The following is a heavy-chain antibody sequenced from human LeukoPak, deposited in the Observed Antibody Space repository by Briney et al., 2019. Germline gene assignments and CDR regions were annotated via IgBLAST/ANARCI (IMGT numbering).Heavy chain of an antibody. CDR1: GFTFSSYA. CDR3: AKEGYGISGYLSYFDY. V-gene: IGHV3-23*01. CDR2: INWNGGST. Sequence: PGGSLRLSCAASGFTFSSYAMSWVRQVPGKGLEWVSSINWNGGSTGYGDSVKGRFAISRDNSKNTLYLQMNSLRAEDTAVYYCAKEGYGISGYLSYFDYWGQGTLVTVSS. D-gene: IGHD3-22*01. J-gene: IGHJ4*02.